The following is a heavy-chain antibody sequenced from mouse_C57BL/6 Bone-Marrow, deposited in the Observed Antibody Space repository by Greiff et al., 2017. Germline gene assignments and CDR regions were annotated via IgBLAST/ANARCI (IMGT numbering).Heavy chain of an antibody. CDR2: IDPENGDT. Sequence: EVQLQQSGAELVRPGASVKLSCTASGFNIKDDYMHWVKQRPEQGLEWIGWIDPENGDTEYASKFQGKATITADTSSNTAYLQLSSLTSEDTAVYYCTPVYGRAWFAYWGQGTLVTVSA. J-gene: IGHJ3*01. CDR1: GFNIKDDY. D-gene: IGHD1-1*02. CDR3: TPVYGRAWFAY. V-gene: IGHV14-4*01.